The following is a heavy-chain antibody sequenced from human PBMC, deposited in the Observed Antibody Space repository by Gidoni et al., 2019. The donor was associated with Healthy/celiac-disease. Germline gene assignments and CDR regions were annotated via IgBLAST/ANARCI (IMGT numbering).Heavy chain of an antibody. J-gene: IGHJ3*02. Sequence: QVQLVESGGGVVQPGRSLRLSCAASGFTFSSYGMHWVRQAPGKGLEWVAVIWYDGSNKYYADSVKGRFTISRDNSKNTLYLQMNSLRAEDTAVYYCARDPSYYDSSGYYYPAFDIWGQGTMVTVSS. CDR1: GFTFSSYG. V-gene: IGHV3-33*01. D-gene: IGHD3-22*01. CDR3: ARDPSYYDSSGYYYPAFDI. CDR2: IWYDGSNK.